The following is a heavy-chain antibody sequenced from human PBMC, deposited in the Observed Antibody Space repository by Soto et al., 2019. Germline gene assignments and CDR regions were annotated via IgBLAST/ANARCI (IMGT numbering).Heavy chain of an antibody. V-gene: IGHV3-48*01. D-gene: IGHD3-16*01. CDR1: GFTFSSYS. CDR3: ARDLSFGSLDFDY. Sequence: GGSLRLSCAASGFTFSSYSMNWVRQAPGKGLEWVSYISSSSSTIYYADSVKGRFTISRDNSKNTVFLQMNSLRAEDTAVYYCARDLSFGSLDFDYWGRGTLVTVSS. CDR2: ISSSSSTI. J-gene: IGHJ4*02.